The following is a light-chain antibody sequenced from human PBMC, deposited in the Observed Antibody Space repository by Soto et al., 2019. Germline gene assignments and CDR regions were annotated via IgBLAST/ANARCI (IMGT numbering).Light chain of an antibody. CDR2: WAS. Sequence: DVGMTQSPDSLAVSLGERATINCKSSQSVLYTSNNKNYLAWYQQKPRQPPKLLIYWASTRESGVPDRFSGSGSGTDFTLTISNLQAEDVAVYYCHQYYITPLTFGGGTKVDIK. CDR1: QSVLYTSNNKNY. V-gene: IGKV4-1*01. J-gene: IGKJ4*01. CDR3: HQYYITPLT.